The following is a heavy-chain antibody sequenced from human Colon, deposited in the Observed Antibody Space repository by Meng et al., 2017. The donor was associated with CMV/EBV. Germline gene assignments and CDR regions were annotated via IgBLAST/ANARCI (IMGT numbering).Heavy chain of an antibody. D-gene: IGHD2/OR15-2a*01. J-gene: IGHJ6*02. CDR3: ARSEKSTRDYYYFYGMDV. Sequence: ASVKVSCKASGYSFTDYYMHWVRQAPGQGLEWMGWINPNNGGTGFAQKFQGRVTMTRDTSISTAYMDLSRLRSDDTAVYYCARSEKSTRDYYYFYGMDVWGQGTTVTVSS. V-gene: IGHV1-2*02. CDR2: INPNNGGT. CDR1: GYSFTDYY.